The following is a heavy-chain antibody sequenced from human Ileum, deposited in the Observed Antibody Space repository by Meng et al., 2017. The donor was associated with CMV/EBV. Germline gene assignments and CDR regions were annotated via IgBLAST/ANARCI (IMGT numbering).Heavy chain of an antibody. CDR3: ARADCSSTNCLFDS. D-gene: IGHD2-2*01. J-gene: IGHJ4*02. CDR2: IYYSGSI. Sequence: GSLRLSCIVSSGSMSTYYWSWIRQPPGKGLEWIGYIYYSGSIFYNPSLKTRVIISVDSSKTQFSLNLSSVTAADKAVYYCARADCSSTNCLFDSWGQGTWVTVSS. CDR1: SGSMSTYY. V-gene: IGHV4-59*01.